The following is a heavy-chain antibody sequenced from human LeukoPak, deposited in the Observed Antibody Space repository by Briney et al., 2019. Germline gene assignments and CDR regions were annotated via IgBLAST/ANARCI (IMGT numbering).Heavy chain of an antibody. D-gene: IGHD1-1*01. CDR2: IYTSGST. CDR1: DGSMKSYH. J-gene: IGHJ3*02. CDR3: ARAKRTVNLFDI. Sequence: SETLSLTCSVSDGSMKSYHWSWIRHPAGKGLDWIGRIYTSGSTDYTPSLMSRVTMTVDTSKNQFSLKLSSMTAADTAVYYCARAKRTVNLFDIWGQGTIVTVSS. V-gene: IGHV4-4*07.